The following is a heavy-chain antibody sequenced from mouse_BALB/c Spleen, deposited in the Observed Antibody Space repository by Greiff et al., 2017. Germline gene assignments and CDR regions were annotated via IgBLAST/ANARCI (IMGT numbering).Heavy chain of an antibody. CDR2: IYPGSGNT. D-gene: IGHD2-3*01. J-gene: IGHJ4*01. CDR1: GYTFTDYY. V-gene: IGHV1-84*02. Sequence: QVQLKESGPELVKPGASVKISCKDSGYTFTDYYINWVKQKPGQGLEWIGWIYPGSGNTKYNEKFKGKATLTVDTSSSTAYMQLSSLTSEDTAVYFCARDYDGYYGAMDYWGQGTSVTVSS. CDR3: ARDYDGYYGAMDY.